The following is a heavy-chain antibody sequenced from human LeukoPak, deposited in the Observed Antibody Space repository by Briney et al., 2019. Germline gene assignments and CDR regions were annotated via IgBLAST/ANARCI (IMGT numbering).Heavy chain of an antibody. J-gene: IGHJ4*02. CDR1: GGSFSGYY. CDR3: ARLRSSRNDY. V-gene: IGHV4-34*01. CDR2: ISHSGST. D-gene: IGHD6-19*01. Sequence: SETLSLTCAVYGGSFSGYYWSWIRQPPGKGLEWIGEISHSGSTNYNPSLKSRVTISVDTSKNQFSLKLSSVTAADTAVYYCARLRSSRNDYWGQGTLVTVSS.